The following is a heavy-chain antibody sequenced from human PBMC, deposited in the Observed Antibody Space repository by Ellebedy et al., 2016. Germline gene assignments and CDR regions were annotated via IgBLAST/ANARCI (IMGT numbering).Heavy chain of an antibody. Sequence: GSLRLXXTVSGGSISSSSYYWGWIRQPPGKGLEWIGSIYYSGSTYYNPSLKSRVTISVDTSKNQFSLKLSSVTAADTAVYYCAREEDCSSTSCHLGDAFDIWGQGTMVTVSS. V-gene: IGHV4-39*02. CDR2: IYYSGST. D-gene: IGHD2-2*01. J-gene: IGHJ3*02. CDR3: AREEDCSSTSCHLGDAFDI. CDR1: GGSISSSSYY.